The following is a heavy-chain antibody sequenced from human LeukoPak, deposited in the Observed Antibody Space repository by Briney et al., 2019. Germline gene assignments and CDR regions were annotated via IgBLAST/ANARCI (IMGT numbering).Heavy chain of an antibody. V-gene: IGHV3-23*01. D-gene: IGHD3-16*01. CDR1: GYTFNSHG. CDR3: AKVSVCYGCYLDY. CDR2: INGAGDNT. J-gene: IGHJ4*02. Sequence: GGSLRLSCAASGYTFNSHGLTWVRQAPGKGLEWVSTINGAGDNTYYAETVKGRFTISRDNSKNTLYLQMHSLRAEDTAIYYCAKVSVCYGCYLDYWGQGTLVTVSS.